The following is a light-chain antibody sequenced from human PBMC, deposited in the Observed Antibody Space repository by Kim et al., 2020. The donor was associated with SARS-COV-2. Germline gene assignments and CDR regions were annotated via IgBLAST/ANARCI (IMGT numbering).Light chain of an antibody. Sequence: PEERAAPACRARQSVGSSYLAWYQQKPGQAPRLHIYGASSRATGIPDRFNGSGTGTDFTLTISRPEAEDFAVYYCQQYGSSPKTFGQGTELEI. V-gene: IGKV3-20*01. CDR3: QQYGSSPKT. J-gene: IGKJ2*01. CDR1: QSVGSSY. CDR2: GAS.